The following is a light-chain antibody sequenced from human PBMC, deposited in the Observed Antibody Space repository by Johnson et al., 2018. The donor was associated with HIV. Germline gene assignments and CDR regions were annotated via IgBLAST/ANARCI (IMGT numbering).Light chain of an antibody. CDR2: ENN. CDR3: GTWDSRLSAYV. Sequence: QSVLTQPPSVSAAPGQKVTISCSGSSSNIGNNYVSWYQQLPGTAPKLLIYENNKRPSGIPDRFSGSKSGTSATLGITGLQTGDEADYYCGTWDSRLSAYVFGTGTKVTLL. CDR1: SSNIGNNY. V-gene: IGLV1-51*02. J-gene: IGLJ1*01.